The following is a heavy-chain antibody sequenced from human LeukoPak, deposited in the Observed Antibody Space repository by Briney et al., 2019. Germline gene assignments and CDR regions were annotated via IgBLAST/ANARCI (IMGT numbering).Heavy chain of an antibody. CDR1: GFTFTSYS. V-gene: IGHV3-48*04. CDR3: ARVGRAMAAAGFGAFDI. D-gene: IGHD6-13*01. CDR2: ISSSSSIT. Sequence: GGSLRLSCAASGFTFTSYSMNWVRQAPGKGLEWVSYISSSSSITYYADSVKGRLTISRDNAKNSLYLQMNSLRAEDTAVYYCARVGRAMAAAGFGAFDIWGQGTMVTVSS. J-gene: IGHJ3*02.